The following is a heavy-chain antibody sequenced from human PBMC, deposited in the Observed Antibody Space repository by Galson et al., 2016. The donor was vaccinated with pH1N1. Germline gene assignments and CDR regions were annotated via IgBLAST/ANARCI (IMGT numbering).Heavy chain of an antibody. V-gene: IGHV3-23*01. J-gene: IGHJ4*02. CDR1: GFTFSSYA. D-gene: IGHD2-15*01. CDR2: ISNGALTT. CDR3: AKTVGSTLGH. Sequence: SLRLSCAASGFTFSSYAMSWVRQAPGKGLEWISTISNGALTTYYADSVKSRFTISRDNSKKTAYLQMNTLSAEDTAVYFCAKTVGSTLGHWGQGTLVTVSS.